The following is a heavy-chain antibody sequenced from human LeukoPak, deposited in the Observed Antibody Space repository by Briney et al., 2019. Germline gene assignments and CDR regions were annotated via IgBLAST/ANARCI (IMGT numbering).Heavy chain of an antibody. Sequence: GGSLRLSCAAYGFSLSGYWMSWFRQAPGEGLEWVARLHADGNEKYFVHSVKGRFTVSRDNAKNSLYLQMNSLRVEDTAVYYCARGGYSFDYLGQGTLVTVSS. CDR2: LHADGNEK. CDR3: ARGGYSFDY. D-gene: IGHD5-12*01. V-gene: IGHV3-7*01. J-gene: IGHJ4*02. CDR1: GFSLSGYW.